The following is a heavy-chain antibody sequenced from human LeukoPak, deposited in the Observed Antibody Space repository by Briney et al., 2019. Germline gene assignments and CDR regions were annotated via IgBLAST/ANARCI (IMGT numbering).Heavy chain of an antibody. CDR3: AREEVRRAVAGYFDN. CDR1: GYTFTSYG. Sequence: ASVKVSCKASGYTFTSYGISWVRQAPGQGLEWMGWISDYNGNTNYAQKLQGRVTMTTDTSTSTVYMELRSLRSDDTAVYYCAREEVRRAVAGYFDNWGQGTLVTVSS. CDR2: ISDYNGNT. V-gene: IGHV1-18*01. J-gene: IGHJ4*02. D-gene: IGHD6-19*01.